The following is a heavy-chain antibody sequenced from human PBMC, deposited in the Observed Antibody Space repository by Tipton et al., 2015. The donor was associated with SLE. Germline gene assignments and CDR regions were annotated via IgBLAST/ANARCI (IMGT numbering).Heavy chain of an antibody. D-gene: IGHD6-13*01. CDR1: GFSFSSYA. CDR3: AKGWSENYFDY. CDR2: ISYDGSNR. J-gene: IGHJ4*02. V-gene: IGHV3-30*18. Sequence: SLRLSCAASGFSFSSYAMHWVRQAPGKGLEWVAVISYDGSNRYYADSVKGRFTISRDNSKNTLYLQMNSLRAEDTAVYYCAKGWSENYFDYWGQGTLVTVSS.